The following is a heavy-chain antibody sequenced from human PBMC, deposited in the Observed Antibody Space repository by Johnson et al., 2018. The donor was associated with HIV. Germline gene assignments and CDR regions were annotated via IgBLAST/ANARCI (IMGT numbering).Heavy chain of an antibody. CDR1: GFTFSSYA. CDR2: ISYDGSNK. Sequence: VQLVESGGGVVQPGRSLRLSCAASGFTFSSYAMHWVRQAPGKGLEWVAVISYDGSNKYYADSVKGRFTISRDNSKNTLYLQMNSLKTEDTALYYCTTAIYSYDTRDTRAFDIWGQGTMVTVSS. D-gene: IGHD3-22*01. V-gene: IGHV3-30*04. CDR3: TTAIYSYDTRDTRAFDI. J-gene: IGHJ3*02.